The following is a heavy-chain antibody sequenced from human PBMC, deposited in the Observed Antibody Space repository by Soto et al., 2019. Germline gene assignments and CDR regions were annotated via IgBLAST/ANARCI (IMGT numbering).Heavy chain of an antibody. Sequence: QVQLVQSGAEVKKPGSSVKVSCKASGGTFSSYAISWVRQAPGQGLEWMGGIIPIFGTANYAQKFQGRVTSTADESTSTAYMELSSLRSEDTAVYYCASLPAAMMYYYYGMDVWGQGTTVTVSS. V-gene: IGHV1-69*12. CDR2: IIPIFGTA. CDR1: GGTFSSYA. J-gene: IGHJ6*02. D-gene: IGHD2-2*01. CDR3: ASLPAAMMYYYYGMDV.